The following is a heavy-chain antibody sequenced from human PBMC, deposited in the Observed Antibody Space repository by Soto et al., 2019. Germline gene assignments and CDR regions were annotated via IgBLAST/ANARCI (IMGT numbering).Heavy chain of an antibody. CDR3: AKVKNCSSTSCYHYYYYGMDV. V-gene: IGHV3-23*01. J-gene: IGHJ6*02. D-gene: IGHD2-2*01. Sequence: PGGSLRLSCAASGFTFSSYAMSWVRQAPGKGLEWVSAISGGGGSTYYADSVKGRFTISRDNSKNTLYLQMNSPRAEDTAVYYCAKVKNCSSTSCYHYYYYGMDVWGQGTTVTVSS. CDR2: ISGGGGST. CDR1: GFTFSSYA.